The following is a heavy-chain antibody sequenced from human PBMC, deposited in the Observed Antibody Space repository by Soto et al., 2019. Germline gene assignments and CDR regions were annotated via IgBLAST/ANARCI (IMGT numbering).Heavy chain of an antibody. D-gene: IGHD3-22*01. Sequence: QVQLVESGGGVVQPGRSLRLSCAASGFTFSSYGMHWVRQAPGKGLEWVAVISYDGSNKYYADSVKGRFTISRDNSKNTRYLQMNSLRAEATAVYYCAKDYYDSSGYLNWFDPWGQGTLVTVSS. CDR2: ISYDGSNK. V-gene: IGHV3-30*18. J-gene: IGHJ5*02. CDR1: GFTFSSYG. CDR3: AKDYYDSSGYLNWFDP.